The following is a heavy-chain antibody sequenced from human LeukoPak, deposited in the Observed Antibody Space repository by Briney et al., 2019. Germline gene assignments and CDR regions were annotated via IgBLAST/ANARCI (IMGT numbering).Heavy chain of an antibody. V-gene: IGHV3-23*01. Sequence: QSGGSLGLSCAASGFAFSSYAMRWVRQAPGKGLEWVSSISGRGDRRDSADSVKGGFTISRDNSKNTLYLEMYSLRAEDTAVYYCAKDRGHCTNGVCHNYYYMDVWGKGTTVTVSS. J-gene: IGHJ6*03. CDR1: GFAFSSYA. D-gene: IGHD2-8*01. CDR2: ISGRGDRR. CDR3: AKDRGHCTNGVCHNYYYMDV.